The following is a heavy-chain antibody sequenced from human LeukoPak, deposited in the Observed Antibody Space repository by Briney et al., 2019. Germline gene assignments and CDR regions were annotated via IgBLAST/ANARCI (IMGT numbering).Heavy chain of an antibody. J-gene: IGHJ6*02. CDR2: NDNRGST. D-gene: IGHD3-3*01. Sequence: PSETLSLTCTVSGGSISSYFWSWIRQPPGKGLEWIGYNDNRGSTNYNPSLKSRVTISVDTSKNQFSLKLSSVTAADTAVYYCARGRFLEWLLSDYYYYGMDVWGQGTTVTVSS. CDR1: GGSISSYF. V-gene: IGHV4-59*12. CDR3: ARGRFLEWLLSDYYYYGMDV.